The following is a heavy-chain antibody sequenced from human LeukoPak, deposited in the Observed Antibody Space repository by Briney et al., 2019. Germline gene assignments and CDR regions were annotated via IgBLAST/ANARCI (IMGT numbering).Heavy chain of an antibody. CDR3: ARVIGYYYDSRHMDV. V-gene: IGHV4-4*07. CDR2: IYTSGST. CDR1: GVSISSYY. Sequence: SETLSLTCTVSGVSISSYYWSWIRQPAGKGLEWIGRIYTSGSTNYNPSLKSRVTISVDTSKNQFSLKLSSVTAADTAVYYCARVIGYYYDSRHMDVWGKGTTVTVSS. D-gene: IGHD3-22*01. J-gene: IGHJ6*03.